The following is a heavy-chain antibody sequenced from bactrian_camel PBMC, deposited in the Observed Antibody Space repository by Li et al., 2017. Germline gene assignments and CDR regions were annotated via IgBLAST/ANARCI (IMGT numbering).Heavy chain of an antibody. J-gene: IGHJ4*01. D-gene: IGHD5*01. CDR1: GFTFSSYW. CDR2: INPSGSTA. CDR3: ANLGDYGLEAH. V-gene: IGHV3S1*01. Sequence: QLVESGGGLVQPGGSLTLSCAASGFTFSSYWMNWVRQAPGKGLDWVSTINPSGSTANYADSVKGRFTISRDNAKNTLYLQLNSLKTEDTAMYYCANLGDYGLEAHWGQGTQVTVS.